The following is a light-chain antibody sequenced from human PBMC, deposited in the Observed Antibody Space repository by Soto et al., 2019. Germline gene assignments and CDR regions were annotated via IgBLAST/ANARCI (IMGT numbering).Light chain of an antibody. CDR3: KQYCSSPTT. CDR2: VAS. Sequence: IVLTQSAGTLSLSPGERATLSCRARPSVSNNFLAWYQQKPGQAPRLLIYVASSRATGIPDRFRGSGSGTDFALTISRLEPEDLAVYFCKQYCSSPTTFGQGTRLEIK. V-gene: IGKV3-20*01. J-gene: IGKJ5*01. CDR1: PSVSNNF.